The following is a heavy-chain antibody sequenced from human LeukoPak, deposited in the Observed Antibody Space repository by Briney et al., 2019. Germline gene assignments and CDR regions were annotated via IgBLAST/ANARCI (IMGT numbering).Heavy chain of an antibody. J-gene: IGHJ4*02. CDR1: GGSISSSSYY. Sequence: SETLSLTCTVSGGSISSSSYYWSWIRQPAGKGLEWIGRIYTSGSTNYNPSLKSRVTISVDTSKNQFSLKLSSVTAADTAVYYGARVYSGSSARIDYWGQGTLVTVSS. CDR3: ARVYSGSSARIDY. CDR2: IYTSGST. V-gene: IGHV4-61*02. D-gene: IGHD1-26*01.